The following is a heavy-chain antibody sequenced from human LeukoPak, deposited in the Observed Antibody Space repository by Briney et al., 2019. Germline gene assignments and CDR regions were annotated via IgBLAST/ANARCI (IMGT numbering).Heavy chain of an antibody. CDR3: ARSAAGRDYYYMDV. Sequence: GESLKISCKGSGYSFTSYWIGWGRQMPGKGVEGMGIIYPGDSDTRYSPSFQGQVTISADKSISTAHLQWSSLKASDTAMYYCARSAAGRDYYYMDVWGKGTTVTVSS. J-gene: IGHJ6*03. CDR2: IYPGDSDT. V-gene: IGHV5-51*01. D-gene: IGHD6-13*01. CDR1: GYSFTSYW.